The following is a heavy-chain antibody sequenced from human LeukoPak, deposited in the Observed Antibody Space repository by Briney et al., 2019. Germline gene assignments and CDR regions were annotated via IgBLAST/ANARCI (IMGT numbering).Heavy chain of an antibody. D-gene: IGHD3-9*01. J-gene: IGHJ4*02. CDR2: ISSCGGST. Sequence: GGSLRLSCAASGFTFSSYAMSWVRQAPGKGLEWVSAISSCGGSTYYADSVKGRFTISRDNSKNTLYLQMNSLKAEDTAVYYCAKDGGKILRYFDSTVWGQGTMVTVSS. CDR3: AKDGGKILRYFDSTV. V-gene: IGHV3-23*01. CDR1: GFTFSSYA.